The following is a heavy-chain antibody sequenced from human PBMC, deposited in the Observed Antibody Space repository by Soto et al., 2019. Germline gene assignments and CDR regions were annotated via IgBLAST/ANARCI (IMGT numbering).Heavy chain of an antibody. CDR1: GFTFSSYG. Sequence: QVQLVESGGGVVQPGRSLRLSCAASGFTFSSYGMHWVRQAPGKGLEWVAVISYDGSNKYYADSVKGRFTISRDNSKNTLALQMNRLRAEDTAVYYCAKAVRYPWNYFSYYGMDVWGQGTTVTVSS. V-gene: IGHV3-30*18. J-gene: IGHJ6*02. D-gene: IGHD1-20*01. CDR3: AKAVRYPWNYFSYYGMDV. CDR2: ISYDGSNK.